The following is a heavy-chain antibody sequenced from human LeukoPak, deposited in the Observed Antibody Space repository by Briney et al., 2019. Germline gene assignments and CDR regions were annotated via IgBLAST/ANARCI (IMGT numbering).Heavy chain of an antibody. CDR1: GFTFSDSY. CDR2: ISGSASDV. J-gene: IGHJ4*02. Sequence: GGSLRHSCAASGFTFSDSYMTWIRQAPGKGLELLSYISGSASDVNYIDSVRGRFTISRDNAKNSLYLHMNSLTVEDTAVYYCSRDPRNNDYWGQGTLVTVSS. V-gene: IGHV3-11*01. CDR3: SRDPRNNDY.